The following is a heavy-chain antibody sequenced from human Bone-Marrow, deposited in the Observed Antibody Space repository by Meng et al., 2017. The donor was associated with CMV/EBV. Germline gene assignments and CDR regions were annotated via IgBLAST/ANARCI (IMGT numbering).Heavy chain of an antibody. Sequence: VQRVQSGAEVKKPGASVKVPCKTSGHTFSTLGITWVRQAPGQGLEWMGWISVYNGNTEYSQKLQGRVTMTTDTSTSTVYMELRSLRSDDTAVYYCAARGYNYGQNFEYWGQGTLVTVSS. D-gene: IGHD5-18*01. V-gene: IGHV1-18*01. CDR1: GHTFSTLG. J-gene: IGHJ4*02. CDR3: AARGYNYGQNFEY. CDR2: ISVYNGNT.